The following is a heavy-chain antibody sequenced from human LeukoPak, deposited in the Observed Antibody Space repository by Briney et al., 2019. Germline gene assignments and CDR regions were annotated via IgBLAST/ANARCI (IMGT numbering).Heavy chain of an antibody. CDR3: AKEMPSTWIQLWPPDY. V-gene: IGHV3-30*18. CDR2: ISYDGSNK. J-gene: IGHJ4*02. D-gene: IGHD5-18*01. Sequence: PGGSLRLSCAASGFTFSSYAMSWVRQAPGKGLEWVAVISYDGSNKYYADSVKGRFTISRDNSKNTLYLQMNSLRAEDTAVYYCAKEMPSTWIQLWPPDYWGQGTLVTVSS. CDR1: GFTFSSYA.